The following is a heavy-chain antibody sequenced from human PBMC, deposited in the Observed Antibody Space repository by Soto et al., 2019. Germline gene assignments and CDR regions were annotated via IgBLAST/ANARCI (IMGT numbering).Heavy chain of an antibody. Sequence: EVQLVESGGGLVQPGGSLRLSCAASGFTFSSYSMNWVRQAPGKGLEWISYISSSSSTIFYADSVKGRFTISRDSAKNSRYLQMNSLRDEDTAVYFCARRISMIGYGMDVWGQGTTVTVSS. CDR3: ARRISMIGYGMDV. V-gene: IGHV3-48*02. J-gene: IGHJ6*02. D-gene: IGHD3-22*01. CDR1: GFTFSSYS. CDR2: ISSSSSTI.